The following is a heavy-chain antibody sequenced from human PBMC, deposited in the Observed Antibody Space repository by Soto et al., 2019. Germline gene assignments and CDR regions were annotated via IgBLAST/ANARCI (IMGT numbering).Heavy chain of an antibody. CDR1: GFTFSSYA. J-gene: IGHJ4*02. V-gene: IGHV3-23*01. CDR3: AKLRCSGGSCYSYFDY. CDR2: ISGSGDST. Sequence: GGSLRLSCAASGFTFSSYAMSWVRQAPGKGLEWVSAISGSGDSTYYADSVKGRFTISRDNSKNTLYLQMNSLRAEDTAVYYSAKLRCSGGSCYSYFDYWGQGTLVTVSS. D-gene: IGHD2-15*01.